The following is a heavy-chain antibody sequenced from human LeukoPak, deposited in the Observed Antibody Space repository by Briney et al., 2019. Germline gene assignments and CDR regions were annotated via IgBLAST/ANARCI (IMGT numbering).Heavy chain of an antibody. Sequence: GGSLRLPCAASGFTFSTYWMHWVRQAPGKGLVWVSRINSDGSSTSYADSVKGRFTISRDNAKNTLYLQMNSLRAEDTAVYYCPRYNWNSAPFDYWGQGTLVTVSS. V-gene: IGHV3-74*01. CDR1: GFTFSTYW. CDR3: PRYNWNSAPFDY. D-gene: IGHD1-7*01. CDR2: INSDGSST. J-gene: IGHJ4*02.